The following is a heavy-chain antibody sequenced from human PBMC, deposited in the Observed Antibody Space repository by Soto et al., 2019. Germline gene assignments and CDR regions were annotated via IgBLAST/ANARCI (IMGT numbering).Heavy chain of an antibody. J-gene: IGHJ4*02. Sequence: SETLSLTCSVSGASMTGYYRSWIRPSPGKGLEHIGYLHYSGSANYNPSLKSRVTISMDTSKNQFSLNLNSVTAADTAIYYCARSGHTFAGVVWGQGIPVTVSS. D-gene: IGHD3-16*01. V-gene: IGHV4-59*01. CDR2: LHYSGSA. CDR3: ARSGHTFAGVV. CDR1: GASMTGYY.